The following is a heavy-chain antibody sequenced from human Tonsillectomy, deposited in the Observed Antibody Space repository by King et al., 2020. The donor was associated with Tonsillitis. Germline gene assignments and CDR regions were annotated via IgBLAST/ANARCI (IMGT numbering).Heavy chain of an antibody. Sequence: QLVQSGAELKKPGASVKVSCKASGYTFTRYHMHWVRQAPGQGLEWMGIINPSDGSTTYAQKFQDRVTMTRDTSTSTVYMELSSLRSEDTDVYYCARALLLTYYDILTGYSPLDYWGQGTLVTVSS. CDR2: INPSDGST. D-gene: IGHD3-9*01. J-gene: IGHJ4*02. CDR1: GYTFTRYH. CDR3: ARALLLTYYDILTGYSPLDY. V-gene: IGHV1-46*03.